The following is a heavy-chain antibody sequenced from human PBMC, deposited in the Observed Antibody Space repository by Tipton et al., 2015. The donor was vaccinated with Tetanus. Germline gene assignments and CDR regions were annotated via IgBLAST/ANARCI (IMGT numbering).Heavy chain of an antibody. CDR1: GFSLSTSGVG. CDR3: AHRGTKIAAAGTVYYYGMDV. V-gene: IGHV2-5*01. J-gene: IGHJ6*02. D-gene: IGHD6-13*01. Sequence: LVKPTQTLTLTCTFSGFSLSTSGVGVGWIRQPPGKALEWLALIYWNDDKRYSPSLKSRLTITKDTSNNQVVLTMTNMDPVDTATYYCAHRGTKIAAAGTVYYYGMDVWGQGTTVTVSS. CDR2: IYWNDDK.